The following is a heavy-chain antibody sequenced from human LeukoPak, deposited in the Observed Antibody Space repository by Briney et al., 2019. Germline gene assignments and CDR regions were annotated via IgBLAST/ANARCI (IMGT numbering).Heavy chain of an antibody. D-gene: IGHD6-19*01. CDR1: GFTFSSYG. J-gene: IGHJ4*02. V-gene: IGHV3-30*18. CDR3: AKPSRISSGWVFDY. Sequence: GGSLRLSCAASGFTFSSYGMHWVRQAPGKGLEWVAVISYDGSNKYYADSVKGRFTISRDNSKNTLYLQMNSLRAEDTAVYYCAKPSRISSGWVFDYWGQGTLVTVSS. CDR2: ISYDGSNK.